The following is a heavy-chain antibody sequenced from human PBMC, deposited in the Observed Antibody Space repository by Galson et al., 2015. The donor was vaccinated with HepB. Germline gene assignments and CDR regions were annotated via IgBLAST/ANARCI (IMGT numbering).Heavy chain of an antibody. V-gene: IGHV5-51*01. CDR3: AIYYDITGGAFDI. J-gene: IGHJ3*02. D-gene: IGHD3-22*01. Sequence: QSGAEVKKPGESLKISCKGSGYNFATYWVGWVRQMSGKGPEWMGIIFPYDSSTRYSPSFQGQVTISADKSINTAYLQWNSLKASDTAMYYCAIYYDITGGAFDIWGPGTRVTVS. CDR2: IFPYDSST. CDR1: GYNFATYW.